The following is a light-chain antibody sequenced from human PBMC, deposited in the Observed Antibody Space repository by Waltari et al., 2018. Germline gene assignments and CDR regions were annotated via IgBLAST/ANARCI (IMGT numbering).Light chain of an antibody. J-gene: IGKJ4*01. V-gene: IGKV1-17*03. CDR3: LQYNSYPLP. Sequence: DIQMTQSPSAMSASVGDRVTITCRASQGISNYLAWLQQKPGKVPKRLSYAACSLQSGVPSRFSGSGSGTEFTRTISSLQPEDLSTYDCLQYNSYPLPFGGGTKVEIK. CDR1: QGISNY. CDR2: AAC.